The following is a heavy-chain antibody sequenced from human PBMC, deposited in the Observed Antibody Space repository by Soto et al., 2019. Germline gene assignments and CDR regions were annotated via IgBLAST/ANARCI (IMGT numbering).Heavy chain of an antibody. J-gene: IGHJ6*02. CDR1: GVSVSSGGYY. CDR3: ARECGGDCYSTGYYYYGMDV. V-gene: IGHV4-61*08. CDR2: IYYTGST. Sequence: SETLSLTCSVSGVSVSSGGYYWSWIRQPPGKGLEWIGYIYYTGSTHFMPSLKSRVSISADTSKNQFSLKLSSVTAADTAVYYCARECGGDCYSTGYYYYGMDVWGQGTTVTVSS. D-gene: IGHD2-21*02.